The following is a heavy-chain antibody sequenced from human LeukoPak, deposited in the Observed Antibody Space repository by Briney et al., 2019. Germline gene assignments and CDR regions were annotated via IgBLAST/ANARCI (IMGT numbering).Heavy chain of an antibody. V-gene: IGHV1-18*01. Sequence: ASVKISCKASGYTFTSYAMNWVRQAPGQGLEWMGWINPNSGGTNYAQKLQGRVTMTTDTSTSTAYMELRSLRSDDTAVYYCARPDPSWYYYSFDIWGQGTMVTVSS. J-gene: IGHJ3*02. CDR2: INPNSGGT. D-gene: IGHD3-10*01. CDR3: ARPDPSWYYYSFDI. CDR1: GYTFTSYA.